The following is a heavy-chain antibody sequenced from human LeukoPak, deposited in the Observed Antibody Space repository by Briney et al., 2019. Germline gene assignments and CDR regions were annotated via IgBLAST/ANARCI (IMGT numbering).Heavy chain of an antibody. CDR2: ISSSSSYI. CDR3: ARDKGYSSSSGRRLLITDAFDI. Sequence: GGSLRLSCAASGFTFSSYSMNWVRQAPGKGLEWVSSISSSSSYIYYADSVKGRFTISRDNAKNSLYLQMNSLRAEDTAVYYCARDKGYSSSSGRRLLITDAFDIWGQGTMVTVSS. V-gene: IGHV3-21*01. J-gene: IGHJ3*02. D-gene: IGHD6-6*01. CDR1: GFTFSSYS.